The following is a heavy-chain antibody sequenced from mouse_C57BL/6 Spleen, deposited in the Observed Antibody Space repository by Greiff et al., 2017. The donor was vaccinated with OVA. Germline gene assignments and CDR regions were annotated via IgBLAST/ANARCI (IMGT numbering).Heavy chain of an antibody. CDR2: INPNNGGT. V-gene: IGHV1-18*01. Sequence: VQLQPSGPELVKPGASVKIPCKASGYTFTDYNMDWVKQSHGKSLEWIGDINPNNGGTIYNQKFKGKATLTVDKSSSTAYMELRSLTSEDTAVYYCAREDYHYDYETWFAYWGQGTLVTVSA. J-gene: IGHJ3*01. CDR1: GYTFTDYN. D-gene: IGHD2-4*01. CDR3: AREDYHYDYETWFAY.